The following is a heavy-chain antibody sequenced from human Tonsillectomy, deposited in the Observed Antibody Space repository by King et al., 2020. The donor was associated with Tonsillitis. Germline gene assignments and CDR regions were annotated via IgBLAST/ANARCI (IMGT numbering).Heavy chain of an antibody. CDR1: GGSISSGSFY. D-gene: IGHD3-3*02. V-gene: IGHV4-39*01. CDR2: IYYSGST. J-gene: IGHJ4*02. CDR3: ARQASRHLYYFDY. Sequence: QLQESGPGLVKPSETLSLTCTVSGGSISSGSFYWGWIRQPPGKGLEWIGSIYYSGSTYYNPSLKSRVTISVDTSKNQFSLKVTSVTAADTAVYYCARQASRHLYYFDYWGLGSLVTVSS.